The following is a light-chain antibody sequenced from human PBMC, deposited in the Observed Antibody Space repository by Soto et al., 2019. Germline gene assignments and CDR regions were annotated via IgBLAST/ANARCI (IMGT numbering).Light chain of an antibody. CDR3: QQHTISMYT. Sequence: EIVLTQSPCTLSLSPGETATLSCRASQSVARDLSWYQQKPGQAPRLLISRASTGATGIPDRFSGSGSGTDFTLTINGLEHEDSAVYYCQQHTISMYTCGQGTKLEIK. V-gene: IGKV3-20*01. J-gene: IGKJ2*01. CDR1: QSVARD. CDR2: RAS.